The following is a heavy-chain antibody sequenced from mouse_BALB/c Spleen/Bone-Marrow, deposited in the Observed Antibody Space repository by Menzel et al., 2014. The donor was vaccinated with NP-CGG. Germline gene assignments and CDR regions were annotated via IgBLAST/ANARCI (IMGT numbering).Heavy chain of an antibody. J-gene: IGHJ3*01. Sequence: VKLVESGAELVRPGASVTLSCKASGYTFTDYEMHWVKQTPVHGLEWIGAIDPETGGTAYNQKFKGKATLTADKSSSTAYMELRSLTSEDSAVYYCTRSLVGRFAHWGQGTLVTVSA. D-gene: IGHD1-1*02. CDR1: GYTFTDYE. CDR3: TRSLVGRFAH. V-gene: IGHV1-15*01. CDR2: IDPETGGT.